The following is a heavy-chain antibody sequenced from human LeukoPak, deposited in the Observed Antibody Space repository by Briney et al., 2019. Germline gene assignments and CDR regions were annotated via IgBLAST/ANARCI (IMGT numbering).Heavy chain of an antibody. J-gene: IGHJ4*02. V-gene: IGHV1-46*01. CDR2: INPSGGST. Sequence: ASVKVSCKASGGTFSSYAISWVRQAPGQGLEWMGIINPSGGSTSYAQKFQGRVTMTRDTSTSTVYMELSSLRSEDTAVYYCARDDSTIYGDGDYWGQGTLVTVSS. CDR3: ARDDSTIYGDGDY. D-gene: IGHD4-17*01. CDR1: GGTFSSYA.